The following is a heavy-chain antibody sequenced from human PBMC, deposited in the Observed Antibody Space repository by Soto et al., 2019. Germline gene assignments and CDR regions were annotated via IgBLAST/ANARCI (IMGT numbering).Heavy chain of an antibody. Sequence: GGSLRLSCAASGFIFSGSAMSWVRQASGKGLEWVGRIRSQVNIYATLYAASVKGRFTISRDDSKNTAYLQMNSLKTEDTAVYYCCNYLGDNWSDRKYFDYWGQGTLVTVSS. CDR2: IRSQVNIYAT. D-gene: IGHD1-1*01. J-gene: IGHJ4*02. CDR1: GFIFSGSA. V-gene: IGHV3-73*01. CDR3: CNYLGDNWSDRKYFDY.